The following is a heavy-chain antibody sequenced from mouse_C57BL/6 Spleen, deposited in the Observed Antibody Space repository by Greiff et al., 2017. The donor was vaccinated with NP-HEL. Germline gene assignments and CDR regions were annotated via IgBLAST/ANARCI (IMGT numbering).Heavy chain of an antibody. CDR3: ARGTPVVFDY. CDR1: GFTFSSYG. CDR2: ISSGGSYT. D-gene: IGHD1-1*01. Sequence: EVKLMESGGDLVKPGGSLKLSCAASGFTFSSYGMSWVRQTPDKRLEWVATISSGGSYTYYPDSVKGRFTISRDNAKNTLYLQMSSLKSEDTAMYYCARGTPVVFDYWGQGTTPT. J-gene: IGHJ2*01. V-gene: IGHV5-6*01.